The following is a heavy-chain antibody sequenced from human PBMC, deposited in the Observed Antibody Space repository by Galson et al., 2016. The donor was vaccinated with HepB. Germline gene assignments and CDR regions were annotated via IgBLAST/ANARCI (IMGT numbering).Heavy chain of an antibody. V-gene: IGHV4-59*01. CDR1: GASISGYY. Sequence: LSLTCTVSGASISGYYLSWIRQPPGKGLEWIGYIYYSGRTNYNPSLKSRVTISVDTSKNQFSLKLSSVTAAEPAVYYCARDDSGGWYGFHYGMDVWGQGTTVTVSS. J-gene: IGHJ6*02. CDR3: ARDDSGGWYGFHYGMDV. CDR2: IYYSGRT. D-gene: IGHD6-19*01.